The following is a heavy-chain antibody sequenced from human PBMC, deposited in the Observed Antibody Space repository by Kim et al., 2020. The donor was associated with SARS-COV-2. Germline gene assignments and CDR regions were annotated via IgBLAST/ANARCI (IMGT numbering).Heavy chain of an antibody. CDR2: IIPIFGTA. V-gene: IGHV1-69*13. J-gene: IGHJ6*02. CDR1: GGTFSSYA. D-gene: IGHD3-9*01. Sequence: SVKVSCKASGGTFSSYAISWVRQAPGQGLEWMGGIIPIFGTANYAQKFQGRVTITADESTSTAYMELSSLRSEDTAVYYCARDPDYDILTGPSWPYYYYGMDVWGQGTTVTVSS. CDR3: ARDPDYDILTGPSWPYYYYGMDV.